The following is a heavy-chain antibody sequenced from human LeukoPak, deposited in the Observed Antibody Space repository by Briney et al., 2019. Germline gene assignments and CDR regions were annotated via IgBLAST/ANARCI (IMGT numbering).Heavy chain of an antibody. V-gene: IGHV3-33*08. CDR2: IWYDGSNK. CDR3: ATHHSTKGFDY. CDR1: GFTVSNSN. J-gene: IGHJ4*02. D-gene: IGHD2-15*01. Sequence: GSLRLSCSASGFTVSNSNMNWVRQAPGKGLDWVAIIWYDGSNKYYADSVKGRFIISKDNSKNTLYLQMNSLRAEDTAVYYCATHHSTKGFDYWGQGTLVTVSS.